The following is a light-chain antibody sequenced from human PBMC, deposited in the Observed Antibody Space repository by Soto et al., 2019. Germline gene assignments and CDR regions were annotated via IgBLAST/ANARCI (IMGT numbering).Light chain of an antibody. CDR2: GTT. J-gene: IGKJ1*01. CDR3: QHYGTSPWT. V-gene: IGKV3-20*01. CDR1: QNLGSAY. Sequence: EIVLTQSPGTLSLSPGERATLSCRASQNLGSAYLAWYQQKPGQAPRLLIYGTTARATGIPDRFSGSGSGTDFTLTISRVEPEDFALYYCQHYGTSPWTFGQGTKVEIK.